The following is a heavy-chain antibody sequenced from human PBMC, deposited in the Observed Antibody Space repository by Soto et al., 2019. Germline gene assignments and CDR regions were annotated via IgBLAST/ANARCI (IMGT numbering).Heavy chain of an antibody. V-gene: IGHV3-21*01. CDR1: GFTFSSYS. CDR3: ARGGFQPLGATYFDY. Sequence: GSLRLSCAASGFTFSSYSMNWVRQAPGKGLEWVSSISSSSSYIYYADSVKGRFTISRDNAKNSLYLQMNSLRAEDTAVYYCARGGFQPLGATYFDYWGQGTLVTVSS. J-gene: IGHJ4*02. D-gene: IGHD1-26*01. CDR2: ISSSSSYI.